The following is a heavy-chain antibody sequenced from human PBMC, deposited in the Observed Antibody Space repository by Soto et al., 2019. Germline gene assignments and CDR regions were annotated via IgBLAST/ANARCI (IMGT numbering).Heavy chain of an antibody. D-gene: IGHD5-12*01. J-gene: IGHJ3*02. Sequence: HVPLVQSGAEVKKPGASLKVSCKASGYTFISYGVSWVRQAPGQGLEWLGWISPYNGNTNYAQKFQGRITMTTDTSTSTVYMDLRSLRTDDTAVHYCARDQTKWLTDAFDIWGQGTMVVVSS. CDR2: ISPYNGNT. CDR3: ARDQTKWLTDAFDI. CDR1: GYTFISYG. V-gene: IGHV1-18*01.